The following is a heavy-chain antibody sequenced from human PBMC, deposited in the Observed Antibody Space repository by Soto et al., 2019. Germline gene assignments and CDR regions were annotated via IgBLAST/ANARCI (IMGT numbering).Heavy chain of an antibody. CDR2: INPSGGST. Sequence: ASVKVSCKASGYTLIMYYIHWMRQAPGQGLEWMGLINPSGGSTTYAQKFQGRVTMTRDTSTSTVYMDLSSLKSEDTAVYYCARSPYSSGYYSAIDYWGQGTQVTVS. CDR3: ARSPYSSGYYSAIDY. D-gene: IGHD3-22*01. CDR1: GYTLIMYY. V-gene: IGHV1-46*01. J-gene: IGHJ4*02.